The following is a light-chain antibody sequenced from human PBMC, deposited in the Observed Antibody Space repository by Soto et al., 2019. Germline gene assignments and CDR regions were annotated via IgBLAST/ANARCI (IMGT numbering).Light chain of an antibody. Sequence: DIQMTQSPSSLSASVGDRVTITCRASQNIGVYLNWYQKKPGKAPKLLIHAASSLHSGVPSTFSGSGSGTDFALTISSLQPEDFATYYCHQTAANPWTFAQATKVAIK. J-gene: IGKJ1*01. CDR1: QNIGVY. CDR2: AAS. CDR3: HQTAANPWT. V-gene: IGKV1-39*01.